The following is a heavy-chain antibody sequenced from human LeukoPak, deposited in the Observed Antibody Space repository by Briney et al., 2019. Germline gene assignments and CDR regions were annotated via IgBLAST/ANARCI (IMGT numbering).Heavy chain of an antibody. CDR1: GGLISRIEYY. CDR2: IYHTGTT. CDR3: ASVSVWELATHPGGSFDF. J-gene: IGHJ4*02. Sequence: SETLSLTCTVSGGLISRIEYYWSWIRQSPVKGLEWLGHIYHTGTTLYSPHLNNRLTISADSSRNQFSLTLNSVSAADTAVYYCASVSVWELATHPGGSFDFWGRGILVTVSS. V-gene: IGHV4-30-4*01. D-gene: IGHD1-26*01.